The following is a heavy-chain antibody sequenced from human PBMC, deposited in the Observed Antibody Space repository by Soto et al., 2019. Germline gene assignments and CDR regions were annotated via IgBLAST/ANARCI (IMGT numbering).Heavy chain of an antibody. Sequence: PSETLSLTCIVSGASISSYFWSLVRQPPGKGLEWIGHISNRGSPNYNPSLKSRVTISVDTSKNQFSLKLSSVTAADTAVYYCARAESSSSEGFDDWGRGTLVTVSS. CDR2: ISNRGSP. CDR1: GASISSYF. CDR3: ARAESSSSEGFDD. J-gene: IGHJ4*02. D-gene: IGHD6-6*01. V-gene: IGHV4-59*01.